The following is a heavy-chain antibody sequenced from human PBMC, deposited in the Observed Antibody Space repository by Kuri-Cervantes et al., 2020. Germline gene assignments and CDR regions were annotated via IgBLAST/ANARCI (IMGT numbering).Heavy chain of an antibody. CDR2: ISYDGSNK. D-gene: IGHD2-15*01. Sequence: GESLKISCAASGFTFSSYAMHRVRQAPGKGLEWVAVISYDGSNKYYADSVKGRFTISRDNSKNTLYLQMNSLRAEDTAVYYCARDPCSGGSCYPGAFDIWGQGTMVTVSS. CDR1: GFTFSSYA. V-gene: IGHV3-30*07. J-gene: IGHJ3*02. CDR3: ARDPCSGGSCYPGAFDI.